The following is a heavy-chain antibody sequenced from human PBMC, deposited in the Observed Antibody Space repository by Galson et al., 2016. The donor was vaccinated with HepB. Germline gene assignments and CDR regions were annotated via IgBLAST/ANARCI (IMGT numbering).Heavy chain of an antibody. CDR3: VRGDHYATSVYFLDH. CDR1: AFTFSNFG. D-gene: IGHD2-2*01. Sequence: SLRLSCAASAFTFSNFGMHWVRQAPGKGLQWVAVIWYNGGQKYYADFAKGRFTISRDNSENTLYLQMNNLRAEDTAVYYCVRGDHYATSVYFLDHWGQGTLVTVSS. V-gene: IGHV3-33*01. CDR2: IWYNGGQK. J-gene: IGHJ4*02.